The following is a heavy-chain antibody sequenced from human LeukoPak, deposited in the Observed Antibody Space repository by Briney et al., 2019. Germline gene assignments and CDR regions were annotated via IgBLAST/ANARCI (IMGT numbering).Heavy chain of an antibody. D-gene: IGHD3-10*01. Sequence: SETLSLTCTVSGDSISSYYCSWIRQPPGKGLEWIGYIYYSGSTNYNPSLKSRVTISVDTSKNQFSLKLSSVTAADTAVYYCARDTYYYGSGIDYWGQGTLVTVSS. V-gene: IGHV4-59*01. CDR1: GDSISSYY. J-gene: IGHJ4*02. CDR3: ARDTYYYGSGIDY. CDR2: IYYSGST.